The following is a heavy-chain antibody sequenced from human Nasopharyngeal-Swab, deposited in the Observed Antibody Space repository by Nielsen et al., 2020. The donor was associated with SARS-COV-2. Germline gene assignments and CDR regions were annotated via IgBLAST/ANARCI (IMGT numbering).Heavy chain of an antibody. Sequence: TLSLTCTVSGGSISSGDYYWSWIRQPPGKGLEWIGYIYYSGSTYYNPSLKSRVTISVDTSKNQFSLKLSSVTAADTAVYYCARGGAGYYYYMDVWGKGTTVTVSS. J-gene: IGHJ6*03. V-gene: IGHV4-30-4*01. D-gene: IGHD3-16*01. CDR2: IYYSGST. CDR3: ARGGAGYYYYMDV. CDR1: GGSISSGDYY.